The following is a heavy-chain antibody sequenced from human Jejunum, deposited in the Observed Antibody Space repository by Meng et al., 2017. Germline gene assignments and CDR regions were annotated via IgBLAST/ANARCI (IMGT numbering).Heavy chain of an antibody. J-gene: IGHJ4*02. CDR3: ARERQTSGEDY. D-gene: IGHD2-15*01. V-gene: IGHV1-3*04. CDR1: GYIFKNYA. Sequence: QVPLVQSAAEVKEPGASVKVSCKASGYIFKNYAMQWVRQAPGQRLYWIGWINTDNGDTQYSQTFQGRVTITRDTSASTTYMELSSLRSEDTAVYFCARERQTSGEDYWGQGTLVTVSS. CDR2: INTDNGDT.